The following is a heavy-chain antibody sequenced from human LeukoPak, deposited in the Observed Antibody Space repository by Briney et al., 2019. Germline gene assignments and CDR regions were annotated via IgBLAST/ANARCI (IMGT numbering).Heavy chain of an antibody. V-gene: IGHV4-34*01. CDR1: GGSFSGYY. Sequence: PSETLSLTCAVYGGSFSGYYRSWIRQPPGKGLEWIGEINHSGSANYNPSLKSRVTISVDTSKNQFSLKLSSVTAADTAVYYCARGERAYITKWGQGTLVTVSS. CDR3: ARGERAYITK. D-gene: IGHD5-18*01. CDR2: INHSGSA. J-gene: IGHJ4*02.